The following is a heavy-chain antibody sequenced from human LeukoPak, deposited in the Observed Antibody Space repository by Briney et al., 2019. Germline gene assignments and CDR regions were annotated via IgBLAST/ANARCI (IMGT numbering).Heavy chain of an antibody. D-gene: IGHD4-17*01. CDR2: ISGSGGST. V-gene: IGHV3-23*01. CDR1: GFTFSSYA. J-gene: IGHJ4*02. CDR3: ARGLLGVYGDYGGFDY. Sequence: GGSLRLSCAASGFTFSSYAMSWVRQAPGKGLEWVSAISGSGGSTYYADSVEGRFTISRDNSKNTLYLQMNSLRAEDTAVYYCARGLLGVYGDYGGFDYWGQGTLVTVSS.